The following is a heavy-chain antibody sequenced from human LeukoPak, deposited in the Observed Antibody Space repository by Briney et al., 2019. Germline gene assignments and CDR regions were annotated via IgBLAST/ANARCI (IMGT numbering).Heavy chain of an antibody. CDR3: AKDLGRTSDY. D-gene: IGHD3/OR15-3a*01. J-gene: IGHJ4*02. Sequence: GGSLRLSCAASGFTFSSYSMNWVRQAPGKGLEWVSSISSSSSYIYYADSVKGRFTISRDNAKNSLYLQMNSLRAEDTALYYCAKDLGRTSDYWGQGTLVSVSS. CDR1: GFTFSSYS. V-gene: IGHV3-21*04. CDR2: ISSSSSYI.